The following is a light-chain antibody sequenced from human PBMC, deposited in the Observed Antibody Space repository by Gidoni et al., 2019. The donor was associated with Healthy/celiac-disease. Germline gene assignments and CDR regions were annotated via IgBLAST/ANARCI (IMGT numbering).Light chain of an antibody. Sequence: QSALTQPASVSGSPEQPITIPCTATSSDVSGYNYVSWYQHPPGKAPKLMIFEVINRPSGVSNRFSGSKSGNTASLTISGLQAEDEADYYCSSYTSTSTVVFGGGTKLTVL. CDR3: SSYTSTSTVV. CDR2: EVI. CDR1: SSDVSGYNY. V-gene: IGLV2-14*01. J-gene: IGLJ2*01.